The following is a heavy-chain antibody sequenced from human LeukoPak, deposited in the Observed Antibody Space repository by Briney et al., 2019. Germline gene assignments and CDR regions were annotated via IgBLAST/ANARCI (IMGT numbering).Heavy chain of an antibody. Sequence: SVTVSYKASGGTFNSYAISWVRQAPGQGLEWMGGIIPIFGTANYAQKFQGRVTITADESTSTAYKELSSLGSEDTAVYYCAREEAAAGFDYWGQGTLVTVSS. D-gene: IGHD6-13*01. V-gene: IGHV1-69*13. CDR1: GGTFNSYA. CDR2: IIPIFGTA. CDR3: AREEAAAGFDY. J-gene: IGHJ4*02.